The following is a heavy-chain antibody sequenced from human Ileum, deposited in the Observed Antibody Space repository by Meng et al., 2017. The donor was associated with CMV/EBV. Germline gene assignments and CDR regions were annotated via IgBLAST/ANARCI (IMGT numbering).Heavy chain of an antibody. CDR1: GFTFSSYA. V-gene: IGHV3-23*01. D-gene: IGHD1-26*01. CDR2: ISSGGDTA. CDR3: AKGFGSSRRFDY. J-gene: IGHJ4*02. Sequence: GESLKISCAASGFTFSSYAMSWLRQAPGKGLEWVARISSGGDTAIYGDSVKGRFTNSRDNSKNTVYLQMDSLSVEDTAIYYCAKGFGSSRRFDYWGQGTLVTVSS.